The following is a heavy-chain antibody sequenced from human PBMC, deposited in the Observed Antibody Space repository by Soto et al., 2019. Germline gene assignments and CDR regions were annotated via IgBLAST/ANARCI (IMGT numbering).Heavy chain of an antibody. CDR3: ARVERCSSTSCYSVFDY. CDR1: AFTFSAYW. J-gene: IGHJ4*02. D-gene: IGHD2-2*01. CDR2: INDDGTYT. Sequence: EVQLVESGGGIVQPGGSLRLSCVGSAFTFSAYWMHWVRLVPGKGLVWVSRINDDGTYTSYAASVKGRFTISRDNAKNTLYLQMNSLRAEDTAVYYCARVERCSSTSCYSVFDYWGQGTRVSVSS. V-gene: IGHV3-74*01.